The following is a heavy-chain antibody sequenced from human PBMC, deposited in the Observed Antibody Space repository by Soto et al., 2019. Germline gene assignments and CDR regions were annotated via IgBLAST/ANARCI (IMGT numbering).Heavy chain of an antibody. Sequence: QVQLQESGPGLVKPSETLSLTCTVSGGSISSYYWSWIRQPPGKGLEWIGYIYYSGSTNYNPSLKGRVTISVDTSKNQFSLKLSSVTAADTAVYYCARALWFGELLHPLFDYWGQGTLVTVSS. D-gene: IGHD3-10*01. CDR3: ARALWFGELLHPLFDY. J-gene: IGHJ4*02. CDR2: IYYSGST. CDR1: GGSISSYY. V-gene: IGHV4-59*08.